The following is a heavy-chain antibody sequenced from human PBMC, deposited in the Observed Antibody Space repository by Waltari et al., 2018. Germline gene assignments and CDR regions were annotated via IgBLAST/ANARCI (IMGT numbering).Heavy chain of an antibody. CDR1: GFRFSDYW. CDR3: ARKGGRGYTYGPFYYDS. D-gene: IGHD5-18*01. J-gene: IGHJ4*02. Sequence: EVQLVEAGGDIVQPGGSLRLSCAASGFRFSDYWMHWVRQVPGKGLVWVAGINRDGSSISYSDAVKGRFTISRDNSKNMLYLQLNSLRAEDTAVYYCARKGGRGYTYGPFYYDSWGQGTLVTVSS. V-gene: IGHV3-74*01. CDR2: INRDGSSI.